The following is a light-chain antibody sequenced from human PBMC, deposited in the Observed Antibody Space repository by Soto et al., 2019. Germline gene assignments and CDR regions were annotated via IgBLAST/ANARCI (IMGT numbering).Light chain of an antibody. CDR2: GAS. J-gene: IGKJ1*01. CDR1: QSVSRN. V-gene: IGKV3-15*01. CDR3: QQYNNWPQT. Sequence: EIVFTQAAATLSVSPGERATFSCRASQSVSRNLAWYQQKPGQAPRLLIYGASTRATGIPARFSGSGSGTEFTLTISSLQSEDFAVYYCQQYNNWPQTFGQGTKV.